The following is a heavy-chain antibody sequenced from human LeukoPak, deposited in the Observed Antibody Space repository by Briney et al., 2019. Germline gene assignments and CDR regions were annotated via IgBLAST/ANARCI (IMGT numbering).Heavy chain of an antibody. CDR2: ISSSSSYI. CDR1: GFTFSSYS. Sequence: SGGSLRLSCAASGFTFSSYSMNLVRQAPGKGLEWVSSISSSSSYIYYADSVKGRFTISRDNAKNSLYLQMNSLRAEDTAVYYFASERRDTISSGREDYWGQGTLVTVSS. V-gene: IGHV3-21*01. CDR3: ASERRDTISSGREDY. D-gene: IGHD3-9*01. J-gene: IGHJ4*02.